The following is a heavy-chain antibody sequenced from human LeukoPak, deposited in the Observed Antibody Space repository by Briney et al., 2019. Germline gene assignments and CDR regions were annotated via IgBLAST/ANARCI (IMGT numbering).Heavy chain of an antibody. V-gene: IGHV3-30*18. CDR3: AKDGYYNSGTFPDY. J-gene: IGHJ4*02. CDR2: ISYDGTKK. Sequence: PGTSLRLSCVASGVPFTSYAMKWARQAPGKGLEGVAVISYDGTKKFYVDSVGGRITISRDNSKNTLYLQMDSLRAEDTAVYYCAKDGYYNSGTFPDYWGQGTLVTVSS. CDR1: GVPFTSYA. D-gene: IGHD5-24*01.